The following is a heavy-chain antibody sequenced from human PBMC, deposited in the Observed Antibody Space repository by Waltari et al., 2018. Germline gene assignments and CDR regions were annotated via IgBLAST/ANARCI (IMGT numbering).Heavy chain of an antibody. D-gene: IGHD7-27*01. Sequence: QLQLQESGPGLVKPSETLSLTCTVSGGSISSSSYYWGWIRQPPGKGLEWIGSIYYSGRTYYNPSLKSRVTISVDTSKNQFSLKLSSVTAADTAVYYCARENWGSSDYWGQGTLVTVSS. CDR3: ARENWGSSDY. V-gene: IGHV4-39*07. CDR2: IYYSGRT. J-gene: IGHJ4*02. CDR1: GGSISSSSYY.